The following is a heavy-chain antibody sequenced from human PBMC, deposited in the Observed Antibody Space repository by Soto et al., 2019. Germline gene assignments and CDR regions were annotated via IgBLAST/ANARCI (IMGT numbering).Heavy chain of an antibody. CDR1: GGTFSSYA. J-gene: IGHJ6*02. Sequence: SVKVSCKASGGTFSSYAISWVRQAPGQGLEWMGGIIPIFGTANYAQKFQGRVTITADESTSTAYMELSRLRSEDTAVYYCASSSPPYYYYGMDVWGQGTTVTVSS. CDR3: ASSSPPYYYYGMDV. D-gene: IGHD6-6*01. CDR2: IIPIFGTA. V-gene: IGHV1-69*13.